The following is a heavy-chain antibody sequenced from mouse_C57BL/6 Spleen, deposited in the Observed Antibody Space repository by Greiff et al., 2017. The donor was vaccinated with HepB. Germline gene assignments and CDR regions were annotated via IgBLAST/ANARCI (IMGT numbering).Heavy chain of an antibody. CDR2: IDPEDGDT. CDR3: TVITTVVARDYYAMDY. V-gene: IGHV14-1*01. J-gene: IGHJ4*01. Sequence: EVKLVESGAELVRPGASVKLSCTASGFNIKDYYMHWVKQRPEQGLEWIGRIDPEDGDTEYAPKFQGKATMTADTSSNTAYLQLSSLTSEDTAVYYCTVITTVVARDYYAMDYWGQGTSVTVSS. CDR1: GFNIKDYY. D-gene: IGHD1-1*01.